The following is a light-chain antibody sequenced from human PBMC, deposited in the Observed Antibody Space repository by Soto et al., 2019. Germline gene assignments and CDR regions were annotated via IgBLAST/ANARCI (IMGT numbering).Light chain of an antibody. Sequence: DIVMTQSPLSLPVTPGEPASISCRSSQSLRHSNGYNYLDWYLQKPGQSPQLLIYLGSNRASGVPDRFSGSGSGTDFTLKISRVEAEDVGVYYCMQALQTITFGQGTRLEIK. CDR2: LGS. CDR3: MQALQTIT. V-gene: IGKV2-28*01. J-gene: IGKJ5*01. CDR1: QSLRHSNGYNY.